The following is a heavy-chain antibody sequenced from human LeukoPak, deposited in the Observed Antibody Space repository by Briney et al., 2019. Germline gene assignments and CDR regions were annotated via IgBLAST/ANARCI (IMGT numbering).Heavy chain of an antibody. V-gene: IGHV4-59*08. J-gene: IGHJ6*03. CDR3: AIHIGGGIEDMDV. D-gene: IGHD3-16*02. Sequence: PSETLSLTCTVSGASMSSRYCSWVRQSPGKGLGWIGYIYVTGRTRYNPYLQSRVTISVDTSRNQFFLKMSSVTAADTAVYYCAIHIGGGIEDMDVWGKGTKVTVSS. CDR1: GASMSSRY. CDR2: IYVTGRT.